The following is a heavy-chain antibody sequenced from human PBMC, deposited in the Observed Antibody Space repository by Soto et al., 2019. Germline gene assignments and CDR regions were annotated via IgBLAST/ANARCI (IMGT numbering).Heavy chain of an antibody. Sequence: GESLKISCKGSGYSFTSYWISWVRQMPGKGLEWMGRIDPTDSDTNYSPAFQGHVTISVDKSISTAYLEWSSLKPSDTAIYYCARHGNQCSGPGCYTIWFDPWGQGTLVTVSS. V-gene: IGHV5-10-1*01. CDR3: ARHGNQCSGPGCYTIWFDP. J-gene: IGHJ5*02. CDR1: GYSFTSYW. D-gene: IGHD3-10*02. CDR2: IDPTDSDT.